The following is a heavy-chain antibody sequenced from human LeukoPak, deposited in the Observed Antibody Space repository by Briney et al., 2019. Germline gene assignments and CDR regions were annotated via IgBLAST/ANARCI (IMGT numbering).Heavy chain of an antibody. CDR3: GRSGSGIFFDS. V-gene: IGHV3-48*03. CDR2: ITNNGRTI. CDR1: GFTLSSYE. J-gene: IGHJ4*02. D-gene: IGHD2-15*01. Sequence: GGSLILSCAASGFTLSSYEMNWVRQAPGKGLEWVSYITNNGRTIYYADSVKGRFTTSRDNAKNSLYLQMNSLRAEDTAVYYCGRSGSGIFFDSWGQGTLVTVSS.